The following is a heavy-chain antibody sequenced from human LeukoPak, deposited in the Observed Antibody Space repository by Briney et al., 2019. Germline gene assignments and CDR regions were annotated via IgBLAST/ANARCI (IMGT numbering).Heavy chain of an antibody. Sequence: GGSLRLSCAASGFTFSNYGMSWVRQAPGKGLEWVSTISGSGSATYNAGSVKGRFTTSRDNSNNTLYLQMNSLGAEDMAVYYCAKTEAPAAIRAGSDYWGQGTLVTVSS. CDR1: GFTFSNYG. V-gene: IGHV3-23*01. D-gene: IGHD2-2*02. CDR2: ISGSGSAT. CDR3: AKTEAPAAIRAGSDY. J-gene: IGHJ4*02.